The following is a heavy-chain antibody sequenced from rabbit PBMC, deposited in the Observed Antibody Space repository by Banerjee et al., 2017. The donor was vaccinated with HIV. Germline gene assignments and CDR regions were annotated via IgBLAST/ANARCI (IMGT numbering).Heavy chain of an antibody. CDR3: ARNVAYALNL. J-gene: IGHJ4*01. Sequence: QEQLEESGGDLVKPEGSLTLTCTASGFSFSTSYYMCWVRQAPGKGLEWIACIYTGSSGSTNYASWAKGRFTISKTSTTVTLQMTSLTAADTATYFCARNVAYALNLWGPGTLVTVS. D-gene: IGHD6-1*01. V-gene: IGHV1S45*01. CDR2: IYTGSSGST. CDR1: GFSFSTSYY.